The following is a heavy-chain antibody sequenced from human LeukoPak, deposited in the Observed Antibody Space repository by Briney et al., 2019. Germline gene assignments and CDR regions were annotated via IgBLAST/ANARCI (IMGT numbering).Heavy chain of an antibody. CDR3: ARAVGPHYNSGSQGRSTDGDY. CDR2: IYYRGST. V-gene: IGHV4-59*06. J-gene: IGHJ4*02. CDR1: GGSISSYY. Sequence: RSSETLSLTCTVSGGSISSYYWSWIRQHPGKGLEWIGYIYYRGSTYHNPSLKSRVTISVDTSNSQFSLKLSSVTAADTAVYYCARAVGPHYNSGSQGRSTDGDYWGQGTLVTVSS. D-gene: IGHD3-10*01.